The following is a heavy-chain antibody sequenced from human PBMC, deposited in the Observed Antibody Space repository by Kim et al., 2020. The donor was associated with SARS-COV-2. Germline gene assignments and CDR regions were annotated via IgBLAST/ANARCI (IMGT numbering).Heavy chain of an antibody. J-gene: IGHJ1*01. CDR2: IKGDGSMK. CDR1: GFTFSSYW. CDR3: LKDFRGD. V-gene: IGHV3-7*01. D-gene: IGHD3-10*01. Sequence: GGSLRLSCVASGFTFSSYWMSWVRQAPGKGLEWVANIKGDGSMKNYVDSVTGRFTISRDNAKNSLYLQMNSLRAEDSAVYYCLKDFRGDWGEGNLVTVSS.